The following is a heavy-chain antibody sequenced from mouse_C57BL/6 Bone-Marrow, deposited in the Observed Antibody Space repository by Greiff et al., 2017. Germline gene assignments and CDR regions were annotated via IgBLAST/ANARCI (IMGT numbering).Heavy chain of an antibody. V-gene: IGHV1-85*01. Sequence: QQSGPELVKPGASVKLSCKASGYTFTSYDINWVKQRPGQGLEWIGWIYPRDGSTKYNEKFKGKATLTVDTSSSTAYLELHSLTSEDSAVYFCARLECDGSSGDWYFDVWGTGTTVTVSS. CDR3: ARLECDGSSGDWYFDV. J-gene: IGHJ1*03. CDR1: GYTFTSYD. CDR2: IYPRDGST. D-gene: IGHD1-1*01.